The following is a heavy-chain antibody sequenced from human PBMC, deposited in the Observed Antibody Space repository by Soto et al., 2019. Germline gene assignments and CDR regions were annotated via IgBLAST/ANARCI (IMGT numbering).Heavy chain of an antibody. D-gene: IGHD3-22*01. Sequence: SETLSLTCTVSGSSINSSGYYWGWIRQPPGKGLEWIGSIYHGGSTYYNPSLNSRVTLSIDMTNNHVSLILNSVTAADTAVYYCARVGPWVPYYYDSSPYTFENWFDPWGQGTLVTVSS. V-gene: IGHV4-39*02. CDR2: IYHGGST. CDR1: GSSINSSGYY. CDR3: ARVGPWVPYYYDSSPYTFENWFDP. J-gene: IGHJ5*02.